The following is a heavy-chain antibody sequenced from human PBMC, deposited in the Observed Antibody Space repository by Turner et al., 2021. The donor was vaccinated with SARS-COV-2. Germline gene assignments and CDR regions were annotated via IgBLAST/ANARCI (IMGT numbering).Heavy chain of an antibody. D-gene: IGHD4-4*01. Sequence: QVQLVESGGGVVLPGRSLRLSCAAAGFTFRSYGMHWVRQAPGKGLEWVAVISYDGNNKYYADSVKGRFTISRDNSKNTLYLQMNSLRAEDTAVYYCAKQLGLYSNPMYYFDYWGQGTLVTVSS. J-gene: IGHJ4*02. CDR2: ISYDGNNK. V-gene: IGHV3-30*18. CDR1: GFTFRSYG. CDR3: AKQLGLYSNPMYYFDY.